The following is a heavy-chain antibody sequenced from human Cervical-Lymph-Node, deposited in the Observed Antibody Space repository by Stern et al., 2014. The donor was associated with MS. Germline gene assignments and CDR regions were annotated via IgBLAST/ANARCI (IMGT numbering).Heavy chain of an antibody. J-gene: IGHJ4*02. CDR2: ISYDGSNK. CDR1: GFTFSSYA. D-gene: IGHD5-24*01. CDR3: ARGDGYTNGVDY. V-gene: IGHV3-30*04. Sequence: VHLVESGGGVVQPGRSLRLSCAASGFTFSSYAMHWVRQAPGKGLEWVAVISYDGSNKYYADSVKGRFTISRDNSKNTLYLQMNSLRAEDTAVYYCARGDGYTNGVDYWGQGTLVTVSS.